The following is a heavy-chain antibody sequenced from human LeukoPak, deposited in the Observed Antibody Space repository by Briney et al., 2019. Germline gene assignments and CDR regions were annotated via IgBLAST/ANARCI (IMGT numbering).Heavy chain of an antibody. V-gene: IGHV1-69*04. CDR2: IIPILGIA. J-gene: IGHJ4*02. CDR3: ARVGETRLLLDY. CDR1: RGTFSSYA. D-gene: IGHD3-22*01. Sequence: ASVKVSCQASRGTFSSYAISWVRQAPGQGLEWMGRIIPILGIANHAQKFQGRVTITADKSTSTAYMELSSLRSEDTAVYYCARVGETRLLLDYWGQGTLVTVSP.